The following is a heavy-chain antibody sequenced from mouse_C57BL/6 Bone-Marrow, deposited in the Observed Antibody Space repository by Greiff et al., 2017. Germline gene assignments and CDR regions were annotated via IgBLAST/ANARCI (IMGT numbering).Heavy chain of an antibody. Sequence: EVKLVESGGGLVQPGGSPKLSCAASGFTFSDYYMYWVRQTPEKRLEWVAYISNGGGSTYYPDTVKGRYTISRDNAKNTLYLQMSRLKSEDTAMYYCARHSRIYYAMDDWGQGTSVTVSS. J-gene: IGHJ4*01. CDR3: ARHSRIYYAMDD. CDR1: GFTFSDYY. CDR2: ISNGGGST. V-gene: IGHV5-12*01.